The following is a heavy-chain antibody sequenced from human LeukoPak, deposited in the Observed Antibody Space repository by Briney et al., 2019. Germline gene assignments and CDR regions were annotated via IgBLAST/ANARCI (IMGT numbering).Heavy chain of an antibody. CDR3: AGVTIGDGYNYPDY. Sequence: PGGSLRLSCAASGFTFSSYSMNWVRQAPGKGLEWIGEINHSGSTNYNPSLKSRVTISVDTSKNQFSLKLSSVTAADTAVYYCAGVTIGDGYNYPDYWGQGTLVTVSS. D-gene: IGHD5-24*01. CDR1: GFTFSSYS. V-gene: IGHV4-34*08. CDR2: INHSGST. J-gene: IGHJ4*02.